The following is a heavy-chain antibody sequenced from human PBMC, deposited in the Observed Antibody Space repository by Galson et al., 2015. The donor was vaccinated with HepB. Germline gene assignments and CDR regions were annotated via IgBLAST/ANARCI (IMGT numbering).Heavy chain of an antibody. Sequence: SLRLSCAASGFTFSNYAMNWVRQAPGKGLEWVSSISTSGSYISYADSVKGRFTISRDNAKNSLSLQMDSLRAEDTAVYYCARDQGYCSGTSCPNWFDSWGQGTLVTVSS. CDR3: ARDQGYCSGTSCPNWFDS. J-gene: IGHJ5*01. CDR1: GFTFSNYA. V-gene: IGHV3-21*01. CDR2: ISTSGSYI. D-gene: IGHD2-2*01.